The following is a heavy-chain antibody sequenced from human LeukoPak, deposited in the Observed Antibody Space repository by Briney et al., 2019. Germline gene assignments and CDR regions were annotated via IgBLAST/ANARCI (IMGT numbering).Heavy chain of an antibody. J-gene: IGHJ4*02. CDR2: ISGSGAST. Sequence: GGSLRLSCAASGFTLSTNAMSWVRQVPGKGLEWISGISGSGASTYYADSVKGRFTISRDDSRNTLYLQMNSLRGDDTAVYYCAKDVGKWESLHFFDYWGQGTLVTVSS. CDR3: AKDVGKWESLHFFDY. D-gene: IGHD1-26*01. V-gene: IGHV3-23*01. CDR1: GFTLSTNA.